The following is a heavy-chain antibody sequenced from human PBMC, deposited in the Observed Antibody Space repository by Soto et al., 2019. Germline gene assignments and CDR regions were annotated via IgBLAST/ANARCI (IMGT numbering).Heavy chain of an antibody. Sequence: GGSLRLSCAASGFTFSSYWMHWVRQAPGKGLVWVSRINSDGSSTSYADSVKGRFTISRDNAKNTLYLQMNSLRAEDTAVYYCASANYDFWSGRNYYMDVWGKGTTVTVSS. CDR2: INSDGSST. CDR3: ASANYDFWSGRNYYMDV. CDR1: GFTFSSYW. D-gene: IGHD3-3*01. V-gene: IGHV3-74*01. J-gene: IGHJ6*03.